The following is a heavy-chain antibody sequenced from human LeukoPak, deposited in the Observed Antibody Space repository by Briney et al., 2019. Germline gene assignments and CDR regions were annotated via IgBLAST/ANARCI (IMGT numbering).Heavy chain of an antibody. V-gene: IGHV4-59*08. Sequence: SETLSLTCSVSDASISSHYWTWIRQPPGKGLEWIGFFQVTGISSYNPSLKSRVTMSGDTSKNQFSLRLNSVTAADTAVYYCVRQMDASLSYAYDNWGQGILVTVSS. D-gene: IGHD2-2*03. CDR2: FQVTGIS. J-gene: IGHJ4*02. CDR3: VRQMDASLSYAYDN. CDR1: DASISSHY.